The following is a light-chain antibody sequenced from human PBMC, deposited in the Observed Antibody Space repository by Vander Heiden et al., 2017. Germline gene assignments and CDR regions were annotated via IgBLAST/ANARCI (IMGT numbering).Light chain of an antibody. J-gene: IGLJ2*01. CDR1: SSDVGGYKY. CDR3: SPYAGSDNLV. V-gene: IGLV2-8*01. CDR2: EVS. Sequence: QSALPQPPSASGSPGQSVTISCTGTSSDVGGYKYVSWYQQHPDKAPKLMIYEVSRRPSGVPDRFSGSKSGNTASLTVSGLQAEDEADYYCSPYAGSDNLVFGGGTKLTVL.